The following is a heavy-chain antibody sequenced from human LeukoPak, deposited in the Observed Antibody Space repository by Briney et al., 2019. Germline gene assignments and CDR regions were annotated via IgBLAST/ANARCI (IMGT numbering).Heavy chain of an antibody. CDR2: INPNSGGT. V-gene: IGHV1-2*02. J-gene: IGHJ4*02. CDR3: ARGRPGDYFDY. D-gene: IGHD6-25*01. Sequence: ASVKLSCKASGYTFTGYFMHWVRQAPGQGLEWMGWINPNSGGTSYLQNFQGRVTMTRDTSISTAYMDLSRLRSDDTAVYYCARGRPGDYFDYWGQRTLVTVSS. CDR1: GYTFTGYF.